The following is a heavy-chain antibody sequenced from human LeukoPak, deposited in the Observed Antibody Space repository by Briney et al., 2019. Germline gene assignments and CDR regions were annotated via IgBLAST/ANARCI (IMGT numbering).Heavy chain of an antibody. D-gene: IGHD2-21*02. V-gene: IGHV4-34*01. CDR3: ASYYCGGDCYSFGTIDY. Sequence: SESLSLTCAVYGGSFSDYYWSWIRQPPWKGLEWIVEINHSGSTNYNPSLKSRVTISVDTSKNQFSLKLSSVTAADTAVYYCASYYCGGDCYSFGTIDYWGQGTLVTVSS. CDR1: GGSFSDYY. J-gene: IGHJ4*02. CDR2: INHSGST.